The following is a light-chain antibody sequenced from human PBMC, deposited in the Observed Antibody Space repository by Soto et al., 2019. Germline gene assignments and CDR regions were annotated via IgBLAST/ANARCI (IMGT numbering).Light chain of an antibody. CDR3: QKYNSAPPELT. Sequence: DIQMTQSPSSLSASVGDTVTITCRASQGISNYLAWYQQKPGKVPKLLIYAASTLQSGVPSRFSGSGSGTDFTLTISSLQPEDGATYYCQKYNSAPPELTFGGGTKVEIK. CDR1: QGISNY. J-gene: IGKJ4*01. CDR2: AAS. V-gene: IGKV1-27*01.